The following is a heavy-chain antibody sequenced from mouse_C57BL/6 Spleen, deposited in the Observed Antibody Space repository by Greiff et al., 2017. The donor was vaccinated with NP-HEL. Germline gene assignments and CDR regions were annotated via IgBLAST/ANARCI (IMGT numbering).Heavy chain of an antibody. CDR1: GYTFTSYW. CDR3: ARDDSSPPYYAMDY. J-gene: IGHJ4*01. V-gene: IGHV1-64*01. Sequence: QVQLQQPGAELVKPGASVKLSCKASGYTFTSYWMHWVKQRPGQGLEWIGMIHPNSGSTNYNEKFKSKATLTVDKSSSTAYMQLSSLTSEDSAVYYCARDDSSPPYYAMDYWGQGTSVTVSS. CDR2: IHPNSGST. D-gene: IGHD2-4*01.